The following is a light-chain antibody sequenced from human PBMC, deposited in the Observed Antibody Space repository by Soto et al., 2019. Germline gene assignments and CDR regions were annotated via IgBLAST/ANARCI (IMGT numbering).Light chain of an antibody. CDR2: GAS. V-gene: IGKV3-15*01. J-gene: IGKJ4*01. Sequence: VMTPSPATVSVSPGESTTLSCRASQYVGTRLAWYQHKPGRAPRLLIYGASTRASGVPARFSGSGSGTEFTLTICSLQSEDFATYYCLQYSGFVPAFCGGTMVDIK. CDR3: LQYSGFVPA. CDR1: QYVGTR.